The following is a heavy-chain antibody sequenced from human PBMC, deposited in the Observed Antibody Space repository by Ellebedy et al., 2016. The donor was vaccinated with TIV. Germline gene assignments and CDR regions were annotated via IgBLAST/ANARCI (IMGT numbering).Heavy chain of an antibody. D-gene: IGHD5-24*01. CDR2: INSDGSST. V-gene: IGHV3-74*01. CDR3: ARAGYRWLPDY. CDR1: GFTFSSYW. Sequence: PGGSLRLSCAVSGFTFSSYWMHWVRQAPGKGLVWVSRINSDGSSTSYADSVKGRFTISRDNAKNTLYLQMNSLRAEDTAVYYCARAGYRWLPDYWGQGTLVTVSS. J-gene: IGHJ4*02.